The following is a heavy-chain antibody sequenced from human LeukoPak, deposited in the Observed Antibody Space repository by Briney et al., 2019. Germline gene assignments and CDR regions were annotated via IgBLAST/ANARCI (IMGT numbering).Heavy chain of an antibody. V-gene: IGHV1-2*02. CDR2: INPNSGGT. J-gene: IGHJ5*02. D-gene: IGHD6-6*01. CDR3: ARVEYSSSYRWFDP. Sequence: ASVKVSCKASGYTFTGYYMHWVRQAPGQGLEWMGWINPNSGGTNYAQKFQGRFTMTRDTSISTAYMELSRLRSDDTAVYYCARVEYSSSYRWFDPWGQGTLVTVSS. CDR1: GYTFTGYY.